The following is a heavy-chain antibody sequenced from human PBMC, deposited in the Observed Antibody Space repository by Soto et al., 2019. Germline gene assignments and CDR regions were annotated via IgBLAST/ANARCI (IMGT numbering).Heavy chain of an antibody. CDR1: GDSVSNNGAA. CDR2: TSYMSKWYH. Sequence: SQTLSLTCAISGDSVSNNGAAWNWFRQSPSGGLEWLGRTSYMSKWYHEYAASMESRITIRPDTSKNQFSLQLFSVTPEDTAVYYCAQRRHSYYGFDVRGQGITVTLYS. V-gene: IGHV6-1*01. D-gene: IGHD6-25*01. CDR3: AQRRHSYYGFDV. J-gene: IGHJ6*01.